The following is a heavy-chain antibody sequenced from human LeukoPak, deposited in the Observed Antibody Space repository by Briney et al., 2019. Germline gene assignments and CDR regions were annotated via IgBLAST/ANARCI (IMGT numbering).Heavy chain of an antibody. CDR2: IIPIFGTA. J-gene: IGHJ4*02. CDR1: GGTFSSYA. D-gene: IGHD1-26*01. Sequence: GSSVKVSCKASGGTFSSYAISWVRQATGQGLEWMGGIIPIFGTANYAQKFQGRVTITADKSTSTAYMELSSLRSEDTAVYYCAREQNQYSGSYYSDYWGQGTLVTVSS. CDR3: AREQNQYSGSYYSDY. V-gene: IGHV1-69*06.